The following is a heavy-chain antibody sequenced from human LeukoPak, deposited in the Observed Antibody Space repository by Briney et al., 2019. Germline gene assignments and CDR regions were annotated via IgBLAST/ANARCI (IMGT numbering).Heavy chain of an antibody. CDR3: ARVSPNTVTTLQYFDY. J-gene: IGHJ4*02. Sequence: GGSLRLSCAASGFTFSSYWMSWVRQAPGKGLEWVANIEQDGSEKYYVDPVKGRFTISRDNAKNSLYLQMNSLGAEDTAVYYCARVSPNTVTTLQYFDYWGQGTLVTVSS. CDR2: IEQDGSEK. CDR1: GFTFSSYW. D-gene: IGHD4-17*01. V-gene: IGHV3-7*01.